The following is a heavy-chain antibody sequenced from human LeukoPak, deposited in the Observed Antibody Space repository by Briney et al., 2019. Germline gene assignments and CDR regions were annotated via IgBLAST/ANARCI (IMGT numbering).Heavy chain of an antibody. D-gene: IGHD1-20*01. Sequence: GGSLRLSCAASGFTFSSYEMNWVRQAPGKGLEWVANIKQDGSEKYYVDSVKGRFTISRDNAKNSLYLQMNSLRAEDTAVYYCARDNWPLIDYWGQGTLVTVSS. J-gene: IGHJ4*02. CDR1: GFTFSSYE. V-gene: IGHV3-7*01. CDR2: IKQDGSEK. CDR3: ARDNWPLIDY.